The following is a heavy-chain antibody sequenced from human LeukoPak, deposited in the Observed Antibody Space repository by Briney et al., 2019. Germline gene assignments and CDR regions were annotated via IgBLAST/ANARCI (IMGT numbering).Heavy chain of an antibody. D-gene: IGHD3-22*01. Sequence: SETLSLTCTVSGGSISSYYWSWIRQPPGKGLEWIGYIYYSGSTNYNPSLKSRVTISVDTSKNQFSLKLSSVTAADTAVYYCARSRDYYDRSGYHNWFDPWGQGTLVTVSS. CDR3: ARSRDYYDRSGYHNWFDP. V-gene: IGHV4-59*01. CDR2: IYYSGST. J-gene: IGHJ5*02. CDR1: GGSISSYY.